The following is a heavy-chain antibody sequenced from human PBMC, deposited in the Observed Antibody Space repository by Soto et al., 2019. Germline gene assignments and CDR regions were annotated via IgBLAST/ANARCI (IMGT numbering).Heavy chain of an antibody. J-gene: IGHJ4*02. D-gene: IGHD6-13*01. CDR3: AREHSSSWYGDYFDY. CDR2: ISAYNGNT. Sequence: ASVKVSCKASGYTFTSYGISWVRQAPGQGLEWMGWISAYNGNTNYAQKLQGRVTMTTDTSTSTAYMELRSLRSDDTAVYYCAREHSSSWYGDYFDYWGQGTLVTVSS. V-gene: IGHV1-18*01. CDR1: GYTFTSYG.